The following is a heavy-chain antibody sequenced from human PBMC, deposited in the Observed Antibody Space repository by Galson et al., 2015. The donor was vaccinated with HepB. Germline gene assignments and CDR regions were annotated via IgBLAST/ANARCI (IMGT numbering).Heavy chain of an antibody. D-gene: IGHD6-13*01. V-gene: IGHV1-2*06. CDR1: GYRFTGYF. CDR3: ARDGTGTENYHVDV. Sequence: SVKVSCKASGYRFTGYFIHWVRQAPGQGLEWMGRINPNNGVTNHAQNFQGRVTMTRDTSITTAYIELNRLISDDTAIYYCARDGTGTENYHVDVWGNGTTVTVSS. CDR2: INPNNGVT. J-gene: IGHJ6*03.